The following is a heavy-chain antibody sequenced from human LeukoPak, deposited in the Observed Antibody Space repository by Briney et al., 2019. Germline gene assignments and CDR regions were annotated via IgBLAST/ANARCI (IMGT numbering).Heavy chain of an antibody. D-gene: IGHD1-26*01. Sequence: SETLSLTCAVYGGSFSGYYWSWIRQPPGKGLEWIGVINHSGSTNYNPSLKSRVTISVDTSKNQFSLKLSSVTAADTAVYYCATIVGATESNFDYWGQGTLVTVSS. CDR2: INHSGST. CDR3: ATIVGATESNFDY. J-gene: IGHJ4*02. CDR1: GGSFSGYY. V-gene: IGHV4-34*01.